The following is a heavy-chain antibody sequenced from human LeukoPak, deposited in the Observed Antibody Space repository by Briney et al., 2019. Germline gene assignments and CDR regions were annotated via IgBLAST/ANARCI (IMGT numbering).Heavy chain of an antibody. V-gene: IGHV4-30-4*01. CDR2: IYYSGST. CDR1: GGSISSGDYY. Sequence: SETLSLTCTVSGGSISSGDYYWSWIRQPPGTGLEWIGYIYYSGSTYYNPSLKSRVTISVDTSKNQFSLKLSSVTAADTAVYYCAREGYDILTGYYYFDYWGQGTLVTVSS. J-gene: IGHJ4*02. D-gene: IGHD3-9*01. CDR3: AREGYDILTGYYYFDY.